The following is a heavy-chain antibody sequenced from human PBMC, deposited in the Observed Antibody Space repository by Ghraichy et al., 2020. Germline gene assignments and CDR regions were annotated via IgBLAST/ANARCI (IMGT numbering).Heavy chain of an antibody. D-gene: IGHD2-2*01. CDR1: GYTFTSYG. CDR2: ISAYNGNT. V-gene: IGHV1-18*01. Sequence: ASVKVSCKASGYTFTSYGISWVRQAPGQGLEWMGWISAYNGNTNYAQKLQGRVTMTTDTSTSTAYMELRSLRSDDTAVYYCARDRSVVVPAAIYRWGYYYYGMDVWGQGTTVTVSS. J-gene: IGHJ6*02. CDR3: ARDRSVVVPAAIYRWGYYYYGMDV.